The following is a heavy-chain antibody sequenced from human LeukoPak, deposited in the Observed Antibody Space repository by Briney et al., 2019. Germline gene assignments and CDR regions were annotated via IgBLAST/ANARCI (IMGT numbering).Heavy chain of an antibody. V-gene: IGHV3-21*01. CDR1: GFTFSSYS. D-gene: IGHD6-13*01. CDR3: ASPSSSSDDAFDI. CDR2: ISSSSSYI. J-gene: IGHJ3*02. Sequence: PGGSLRLSCAASGFTFSSYSMNWVRQAPGKGLEWVSSISSSSSYIYYADSVKGRFTISRDNAKNSLYLQMNSLRAEDTAVYYCASPSSSSDDAFDIWGQGTMDTVSS.